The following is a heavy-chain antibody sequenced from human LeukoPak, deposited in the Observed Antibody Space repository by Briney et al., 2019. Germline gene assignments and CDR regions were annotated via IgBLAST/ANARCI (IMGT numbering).Heavy chain of an antibody. Sequence: GRSLRLSCAASGFTFSSYGMHWVRQAPGKGLEWVSSISSSSSYIYYADSVKGRFTISRDNAKNSLYLQMNSLRAEDTAVYYCASQTGYSYGYFDYWGQGTLVTVSS. J-gene: IGHJ4*02. V-gene: IGHV3-21*01. CDR3: ASQTGYSYGYFDY. D-gene: IGHD5-18*01. CDR1: GFTFSSYG. CDR2: ISSSSSYI.